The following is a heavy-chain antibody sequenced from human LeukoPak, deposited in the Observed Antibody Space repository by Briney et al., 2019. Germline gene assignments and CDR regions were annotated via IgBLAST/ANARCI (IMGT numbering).Heavy chain of an antibody. CDR3: ARGYYTDKLYYYFDY. D-gene: IGHD2-2*02. V-gene: IGHV4-4*07. CDR2: IYSSGTA. J-gene: IGHJ4*02. CDR1: GGSISGYF. Sequence: SETLSLTCTVSGGSISGYFWSWIRQPAGKGLEWIGRIYSSGTAYYNPSLKSRVTVSVDTSKNQFSLKLTSVTAADTAVYYCARGYYTDKLYYYFDYWGQGTLATVCS.